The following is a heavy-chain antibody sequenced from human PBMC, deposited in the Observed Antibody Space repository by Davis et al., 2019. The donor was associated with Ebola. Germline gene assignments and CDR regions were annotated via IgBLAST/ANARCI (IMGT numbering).Heavy chain of an antibody. V-gene: IGHV1-69*13. Sequence: SVKVSCKASGGTFSSYAISWVRQAPGQGLEWMGGIIPIFGTANYAQKFQGRVTITADESTSTAYMELSSLRSEDTAVYYCASSGYSYGYNHDAFDIWGQGTMVTVSS. D-gene: IGHD5-18*01. CDR2: IIPIFGTA. J-gene: IGHJ3*02. CDR3: ASSGYSYGYNHDAFDI. CDR1: GGTFSSYA.